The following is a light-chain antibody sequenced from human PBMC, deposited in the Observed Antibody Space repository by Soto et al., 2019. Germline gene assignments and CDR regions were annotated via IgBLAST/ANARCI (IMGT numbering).Light chain of an antibody. V-gene: IGKV3-20*01. J-gene: IGKJ1*01. Sequence: EIVLTQSPGTLSLSPGERATLSCRASQSVSSIYLAWYQQKPGQAPRLLIYGASSRATGIPDRFSGSGSGKGFTLNISRLEAEDFAVYYCQPYCRLRWTVGQRTKVEI. CDR1: QSVSSIY. CDR2: GAS. CDR3: QPYCRLRWT.